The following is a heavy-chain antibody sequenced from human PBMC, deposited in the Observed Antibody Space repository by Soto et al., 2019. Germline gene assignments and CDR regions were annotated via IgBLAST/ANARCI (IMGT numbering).Heavy chain of an antibody. J-gene: IGHJ6*02. V-gene: IGHV5-51*01. Sequence: EVQLVQSGAEVKKPGESLKISCKGSGYSFTSYWIGWVRQMPGKGLEWMGIIYPGDSDTRYSPSFQGQVTISADKSISTAYLQWSSLKASDTAMYYCARHGDPLVSWDSSGYYGNYYYGMDVWGQGTTVTVSS. CDR2: IYPGDSDT. D-gene: IGHD3-22*01. CDR1: GYSFTSYW. CDR3: ARHGDPLVSWDSSGYYGNYYYGMDV.